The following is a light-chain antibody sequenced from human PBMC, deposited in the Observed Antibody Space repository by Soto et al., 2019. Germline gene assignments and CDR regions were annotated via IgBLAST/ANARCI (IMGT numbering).Light chain of an antibody. CDR2: SAS. Sequence: DIQMTQSPSSLSASVGDRGTITCRASQGIRNYLAWNQHKPGKVPKLLIYSASTLQSGVPSRFSGSGSGTEFTPTISSLQPEDVATYYCQKYNSAPSWTFGQGTKVEIK. J-gene: IGKJ1*01. V-gene: IGKV1-27*01. CDR1: QGIRNY. CDR3: QKYNSAPSWT.